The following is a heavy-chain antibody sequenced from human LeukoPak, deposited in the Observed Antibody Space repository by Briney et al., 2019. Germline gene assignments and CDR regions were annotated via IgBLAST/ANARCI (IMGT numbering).Heavy chain of an antibody. Sequence: GGSLRLSCAASALSVGSNYMTWVRQDAGKGRGWDSLIYSGGSTYYAESGKGRLTISKTKKTLYLQKKRVRADGTAVYYCAMKAVPLPLLYDAFDFWGQGTVVTVSS. CDR2: IYSGGST. CDR1: ALSVGSNY. CDR3: AMKAVPLPLLYDAFDF. J-gene: IGHJ3*01. V-gene: IGHV3-66*01. D-gene: IGHD2-2*02.